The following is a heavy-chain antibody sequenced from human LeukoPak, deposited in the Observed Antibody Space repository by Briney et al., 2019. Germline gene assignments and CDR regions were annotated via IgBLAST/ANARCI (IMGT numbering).Heavy chain of an antibody. J-gene: IGHJ4*02. CDR2: LSDSGAST. D-gene: IGHD5-24*01. Sequence: GGSLRLSCAASGFTLTNHAMAWVRLAPGKGLEWVSTLSDSGASTYYADSVKGRLTISRDNSRNTMYLQMDSLRADDTGVYFCARTPNRDGYSHIDFWGQGALVTVSS. CDR1: GFTLTNHA. V-gene: IGHV3-23*01. CDR3: ARTPNRDGYSHIDF.